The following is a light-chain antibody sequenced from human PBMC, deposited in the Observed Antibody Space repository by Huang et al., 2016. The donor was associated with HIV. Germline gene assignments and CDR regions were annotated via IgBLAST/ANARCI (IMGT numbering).Light chain of an antibody. CDR2: GES. J-gene: IGKJ2*01. V-gene: IGKV3-15*01. CDR1: QSVSSN. CDR3: QQYNNWPHT. Sequence: EIVMTQSPATLSVSPGERATLSCRASQSVSSNLAWYQQKPGQAPRLLIYGESTRATGIPARFSGTGSGTEFTLTISSLQSEDFAVYNCQQYNNWPHTFGQGTKLEIK.